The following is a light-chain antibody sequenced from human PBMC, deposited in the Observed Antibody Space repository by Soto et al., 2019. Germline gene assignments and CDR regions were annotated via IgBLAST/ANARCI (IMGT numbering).Light chain of an antibody. V-gene: IGKV3-15*01. Sequence: EIVMTQSPATLSVSPGERATLSCRASQSVSSKLAWYQQKPGQAPRLLIYAASTRATGIPARFSGSGSGAEFTLTISSLQSEDFAVYYCQQYNNGPRTFGQGTKVDIK. CDR1: QSVSSK. J-gene: IGKJ1*01. CDR2: AAS. CDR3: QQYNNGPRT.